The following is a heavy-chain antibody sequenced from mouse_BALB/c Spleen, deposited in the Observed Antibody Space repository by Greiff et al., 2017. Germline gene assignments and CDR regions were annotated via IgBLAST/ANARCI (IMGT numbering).Heavy chain of an antibody. J-gene: IGHJ3*01. CDR3: ARVTGTWFAY. Sequence: EVMLVESGPGLVKPSQSLSLTCTVTGYSITSDYAWNWIRQFPGNKLEWMGYISYSGSTSYNPSLKSRISITRDTSKNQFFLQLNSVTTEDTATYYCARVTGTWFAYWGQGTLVTVSA. V-gene: IGHV3-2*02. D-gene: IGHD4-1*01. CDR2: ISYSGST. CDR1: GYSITSDYA.